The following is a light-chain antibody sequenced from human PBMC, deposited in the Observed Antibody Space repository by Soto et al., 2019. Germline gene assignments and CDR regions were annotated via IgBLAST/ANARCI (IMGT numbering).Light chain of an antibody. V-gene: IGKV3-20*01. CDR3: QQYGSSSWT. J-gene: IGKJ1*01. CDR2: GTS. Sequence: EILFTQSPGTLSLSPGERATHSCRASQSVSSSYLAWYQQKPGQAPRLLIYGTSSRATAIPDRFSGSGSGTDFTLTISRLEPEDFAVYYCQQYGSSSWTFGQGTKV. CDR1: QSVSSSY.